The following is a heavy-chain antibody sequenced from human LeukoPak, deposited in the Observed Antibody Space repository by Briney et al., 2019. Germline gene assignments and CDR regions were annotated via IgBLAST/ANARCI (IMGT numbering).Heavy chain of an antibody. D-gene: IGHD6-19*01. CDR3: AKYHGGTYSSGPVYFDY. V-gene: IGHV3-23*01. CDR1: GFTFSSYA. J-gene: IGHJ4*02. Sequence: GGSLRLSCAASGFTFSSYAMSWVRQAPGKGLEWVSAISGSGGSTYYADSVKGRFTISRDNSKNTLYLQMNSLRAEDTAVYYCAKYHGGTYSSGPVYFDYWGQGTLVTVSS. CDR2: ISGSGGST.